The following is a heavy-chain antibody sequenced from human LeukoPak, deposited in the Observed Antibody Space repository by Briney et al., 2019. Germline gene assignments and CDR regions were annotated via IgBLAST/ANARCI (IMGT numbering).Heavy chain of an antibody. D-gene: IGHD3-3*01. CDR2: ISYDGSNK. J-gene: IGHJ3*01. V-gene: IGHV3-30*03. Sequence: PGGSLRLSCAASGFTFSSYGMHWVRQAPGKGLEWVAVISYDGSNKYYADSVKGRFTISRDNAKNTLFLQMNSLRAEDTAVYYCAIDYFDSWTGSRDASDVWGQGTMVTVSS. CDR1: GFTFSSYG. CDR3: AIDYFDSWTGSRDASDV.